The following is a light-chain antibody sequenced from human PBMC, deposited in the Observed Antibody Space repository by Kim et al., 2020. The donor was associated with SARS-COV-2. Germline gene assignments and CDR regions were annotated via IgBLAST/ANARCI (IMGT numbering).Light chain of an antibody. CDR1: QTLLHSNGNNH. CDR3: MQGLQLPLT. CDR2: LGS. J-gene: IGKJ4*01. Sequence: PASISCKSSQTLLHSNGNNHLGWYLQKPGQSPQLLIYLGSNRASGVPDRFSGSGSGTDFTLTISRVEAEDVGVYYCMQGLQLPLTFGGGTKVDIK. V-gene: IGKV2-28*01.